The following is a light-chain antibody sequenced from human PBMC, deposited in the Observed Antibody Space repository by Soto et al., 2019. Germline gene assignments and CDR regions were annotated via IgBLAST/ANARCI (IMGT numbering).Light chain of an antibody. V-gene: IGLV2-8*01. CDR1: NSDVGGYNY. CDR3: SSYAGNNNVI. CDR2: EVT. Sequence: QSALTQPPSASGSPGQSVAISCTGTNSDVGGYNYVSWYQQYPGKAPKLMIYEVTKRPSGVPDRFSGSKSGNTASLTVSGLQAEDEADYYCSSYAGNNNVIFGAGTKLTVL. J-gene: IGLJ2*01.